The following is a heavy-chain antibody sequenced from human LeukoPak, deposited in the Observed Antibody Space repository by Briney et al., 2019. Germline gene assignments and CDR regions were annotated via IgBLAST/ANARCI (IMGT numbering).Heavy chain of an antibody. CDR3: ARGDIAVDTRFDY. Sequence: GGSLRLSCAAAKSSLSAWAMHWVRQAPDKGLEWVSAISGSGGSTYYADSVKGRFTISRDNSKNTLYLQMNSLRAEDTAVYYCARGDIAVDTRFDYWGQGTLVTVSS. D-gene: IGHD6-19*01. J-gene: IGHJ4*02. CDR1: KSSLSAWA. CDR2: ISGSGGST. V-gene: IGHV3-23*01.